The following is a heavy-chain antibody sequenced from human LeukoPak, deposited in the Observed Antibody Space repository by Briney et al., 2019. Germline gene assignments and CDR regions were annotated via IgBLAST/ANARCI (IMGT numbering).Heavy chain of an antibody. D-gene: IGHD3-9*01. CDR3: ARAINYDILTGGKYYYYMDV. J-gene: IGHJ6*03. Sequence: AGSLSLSCAVSRFTFSSYWMGWVRPAPGRGLEWVANIKQDGSEKYYMDSGKGRLTIPRDNATNSLYLPMNSLRAEDSAVYYCARAINYDILTGGKYYYYMDVWGKGNTVTVSS. CDR2: IKQDGSEK. V-gene: IGHV3-7*01. CDR1: RFTFSSYW.